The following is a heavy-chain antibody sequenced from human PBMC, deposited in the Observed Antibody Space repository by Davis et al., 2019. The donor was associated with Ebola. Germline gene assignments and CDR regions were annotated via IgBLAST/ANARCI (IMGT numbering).Heavy chain of an antibody. Sequence: PGGSLRLSCTVSGGSISNNYWSWIRQPAGKGLEWIGCISDRGSTYYNPSLNNRVTISIDTSRNQFSLKVTSATAADTAVYYCAGDTIGLDYWGQGTLVTVSS. CDR3: AGDTIGLDY. V-gene: IGHV4-59*08. CDR2: ISDRGST. D-gene: IGHD3-10*01. CDR1: GGSISNNY. J-gene: IGHJ4*02.